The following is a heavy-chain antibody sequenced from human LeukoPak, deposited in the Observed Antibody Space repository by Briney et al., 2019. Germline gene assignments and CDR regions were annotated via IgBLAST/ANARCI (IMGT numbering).Heavy chain of an antibody. V-gene: IGHV4-39*01. CDR1: GGSIRTSSYY. J-gene: IGHJ6*03. CDR2: IYYSGNT. D-gene: IGHD3-22*01. CDR3: ARSRITMIVGRRGPTDYYYMDV. Sequence: PSETLSLTCTVSGGSIRTSSYYWGWIRQPPGKGLEWIGSIYYSGNTHYNPSLKSRVTISVDTSKNQFSLKVRSVTAADTAVYYCARSRITMIVGRRGPTDYYYMDVWGKGTTVTISS.